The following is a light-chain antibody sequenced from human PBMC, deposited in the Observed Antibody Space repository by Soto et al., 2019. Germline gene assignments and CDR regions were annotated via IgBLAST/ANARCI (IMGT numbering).Light chain of an antibody. Sequence: QSALTQPHSVSGSTGQSVTISVTGTSSDVGGYDYVSWYQHHPGKAPQLMICDVTPRPSGVPDRFSGSKSGNTASLTSSGLQAEDEADYYCCSYAGTNTLCGFGTGTQLTVL. CDR3: CSYAGTNTLCG. V-gene: IGLV2-11*01. CDR1: SSDVGGYDY. CDR2: DVT. J-gene: IGLJ1*01.